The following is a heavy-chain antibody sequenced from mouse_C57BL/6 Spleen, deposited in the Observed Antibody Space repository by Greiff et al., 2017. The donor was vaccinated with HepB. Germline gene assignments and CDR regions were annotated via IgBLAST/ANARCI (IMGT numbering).Heavy chain of an antibody. J-gene: IGHJ1*03. D-gene: IGHD2-2*01. CDR1: GYTFTSYW. CDR3: ASHGYDGDWYFDV. V-gene: IGHV1-7*01. CDR2: INPSSGYT. Sequence: VQLQQSGADLAKPGASVKLSCKASGYTFTSYWMHWVKQRPGQGLEWIGYINPSSGYTKYNQKFKDKATLTADKSSSTAYMQLSSLTYEDSAVYYCASHGYDGDWYFDVWGTGTTVNVSS.